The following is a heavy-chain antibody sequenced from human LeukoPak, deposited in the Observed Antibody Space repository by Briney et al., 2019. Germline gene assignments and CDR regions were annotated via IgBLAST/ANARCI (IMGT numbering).Heavy chain of an antibody. V-gene: IGHV4-59*01. CDR2: IYYSGST. J-gene: IGHJ3*01. D-gene: IGHD3-22*01. CDR1: GGSISSYY. Sequence: SETLSLTCTVSGGSISSYYWSWIRQPPGKGLEWIGYIYYSGSTNYNPSLKSRVTISVDTSKNQFSLRLSSVTAADTAVYYCARGDNYYDSSDWGQGTMVTVSS. CDR3: ARGDNYYDSSD.